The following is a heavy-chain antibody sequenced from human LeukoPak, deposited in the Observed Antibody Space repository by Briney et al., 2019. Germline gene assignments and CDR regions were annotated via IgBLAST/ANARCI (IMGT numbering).Heavy chain of an antibody. CDR2: INPNSGGT. Sequence: ASVKVSCKASGYTFTGYYMHWVRQAPGQGLEWMGWINPNSGGTNYAQKFQGRVTMTEDTSTDTAYMELSSLRSEDTAVYYCATSRRTHVYYYYGMDVWGQGTTVTVSS. CDR3: ATSRRTHVYYYYGMDV. CDR1: GYTFTGYY. J-gene: IGHJ6*02. V-gene: IGHV1-2*02. D-gene: IGHD3/OR15-3a*01.